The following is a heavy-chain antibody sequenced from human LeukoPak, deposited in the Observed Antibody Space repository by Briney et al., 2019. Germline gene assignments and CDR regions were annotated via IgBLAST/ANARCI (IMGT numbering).Heavy chain of an antibody. CDR2: ISYDESNK. CDR3: AKAAPAIGGATRGYFQH. Sequence: GGSLRLSCAASGFTFSSYGMHWVRQAPGKGLEWVAIISYDESNKYYAASVKGRFTISRDNSKNTLYLQMNSLRAEDTAVYYCAKAAPAIGGATRGYFQHWGQGTLVTVSS. CDR1: GFTFSSYG. D-gene: IGHD1-26*01. V-gene: IGHV3-30*18. J-gene: IGHJ1*01.